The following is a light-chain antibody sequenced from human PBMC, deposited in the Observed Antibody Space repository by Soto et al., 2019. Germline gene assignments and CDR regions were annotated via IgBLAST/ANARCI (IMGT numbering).Light chain of an antibody. CDR2: DAS. Sequence: EIVLTQSPATLSLSPGERATLSCRASQSVGDYLAWYQQKPGQAPRLLIYDASNRAAGVPYRFRGRGSGTDFTLTISSVEPGDFGVYYCQQRSDWPPITFGQGTRLEIK. CDR3: QQRSDWPPIT. CDR1: QSVGDY. V-gene: IGKV3-11*01. J-gene: IGKJ5*01.